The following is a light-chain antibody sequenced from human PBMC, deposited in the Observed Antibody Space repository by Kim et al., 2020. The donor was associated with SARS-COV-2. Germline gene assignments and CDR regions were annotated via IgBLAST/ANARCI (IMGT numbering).Light chain of an antibody. CDR1: QDISNY. CDR2: DAS. V-gene: IGKV1-27*01. J-gene: IGKJ4*01. CDR3: KKYNNAPLT. Sequence: AAVGDRVTVTCRASQDISNYLAWYQQKPGKVPKLLIYDASTLQSGVPSRFSGKASGTDFTLTISRLQPEDVAVYYCKKYNNAPLTFGGGTKVDIK.